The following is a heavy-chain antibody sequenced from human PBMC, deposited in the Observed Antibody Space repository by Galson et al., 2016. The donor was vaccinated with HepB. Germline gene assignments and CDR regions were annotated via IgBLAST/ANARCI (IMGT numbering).Heavy chain of an antibody. D-gene: IGHD1-26*01. V-gene: IGHV3-33*06. Sequence: LRLSCAASGFMFSSFGMHWVRQAPDKGLGWLAIIWYDGTNKYYADSVKGRFTITRDNSKNTLYLQMNSLRAEDTAVYYCTKDRATGSAFEYCGQGTLVTVSS. CDR1: GFMFSSFG. J-gene: IGHJ4*02. CDR3: TKDRATGSAFEY. CDR2: IWYDGTNK.